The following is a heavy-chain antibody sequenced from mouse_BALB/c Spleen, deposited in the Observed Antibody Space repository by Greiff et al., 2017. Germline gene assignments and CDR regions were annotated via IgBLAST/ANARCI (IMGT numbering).Heavy chain of an antibody. CDR3: ARFTTVVFYAMDY. Sequence: QVQLQQSGPELVKPGASVKISCKASGYAFSSSWMNWVKQRPGQGLEWIGRIYPGDGDTNYNGKFKGKATLTADKSSSTAYMQLSSLTSVDSAVYFCARFTTVVFYAMDYWGQGTSVTVSS. D-gene: IGHD1-1*01. CDR2: IYPGDGDT. J-gene: IGHJ4*01. V-gene: IGHV1-82*01. CDR1: GYAFSSSW.